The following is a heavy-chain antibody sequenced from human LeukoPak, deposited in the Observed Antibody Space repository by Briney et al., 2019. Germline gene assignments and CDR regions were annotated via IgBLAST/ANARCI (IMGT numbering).Heavy chain of an antibody. J-gene: IGHJ4*02. D-gene: IGHD2-15*01. CDR1: GFSFSSYW. CDR2: IKEDGSEK. CDR3: ARDTPVFGEYCSGGSCYDY. V-gene: IGHV3-7*01. Sequence: GGSLRLSCAASGFSFSSYWMSWVRQAPGKGLEWWANIKEDGSEKYYVDSVKSRFTISRDNAKKSLYLQMNSLRAEDTAVYYCARDTPVFGEYCSGGSCYDYWGQGILVIVSS.